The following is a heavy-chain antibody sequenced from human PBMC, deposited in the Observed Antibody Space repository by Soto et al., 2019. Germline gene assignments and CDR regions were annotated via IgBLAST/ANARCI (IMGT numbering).Heavy chain of an antibody. CDR1: GYTFTRSG. D-gene: IGHD5-12*01. J-gene: IGHJ6*02. CDR2: ISTYNGDT. CDR3: ASEGVAPYYYYGMDV. V-gene: IGHV1-18*01. Sequence: QVQLVQSGAEVKKPGASVKVSCKASGYTFTRSGISWVRQAPGQGLEWMGWISTYNGDTNYAQTFQGRATMTTDTSTSTVHMEVRTLRSDDTAVYYCASEGVAPYYYYGMDVWGQGTPVTVSS.